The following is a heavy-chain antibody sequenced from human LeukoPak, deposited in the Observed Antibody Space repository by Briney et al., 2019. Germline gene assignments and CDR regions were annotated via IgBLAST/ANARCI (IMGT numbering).Heavy chain of an antibody. V-gene: IGHV3-23*01. CDR2: ISGTGDNI. J-gene: IGHJ4*02. D-gene: IGHD5-12*01. CDR3: TTDERVATGNFDY. CDR1: GFTFSSYS. Sequence: PGGPLRLSCAGSGFTFSSYSMCWVRQAPGRGLEWVSAISGTGDNIYYADSVKGRFSISRDNSKNTLYLQMNSLRTEDTAVYYCTTDERVATGNFDYWGQGTLVTVSS.